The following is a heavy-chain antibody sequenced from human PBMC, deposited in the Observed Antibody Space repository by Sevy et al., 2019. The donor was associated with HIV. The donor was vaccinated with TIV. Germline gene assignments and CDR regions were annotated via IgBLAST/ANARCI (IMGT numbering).Heavy chain of an antibody. CDR2: IKSTPDGGTT. Sequence: GGSLRLSCTASGFTFTHAWMSWVRQAPGKGLEWVGRIKSTPDGGTTDYAAPVKGRLTSSRDDSKKNLYLQRNSLKTAETAVYYCSTDPIIVLLVTDGMDVWGQGTTVTVSS. D-gene: IGHD2-8*02. CDR3: STDPIIVLLVTDGMDV. V-gene: IGHV3-15*01. CDR1: GFTFTHAW. J-gene: IGHJ6*02.